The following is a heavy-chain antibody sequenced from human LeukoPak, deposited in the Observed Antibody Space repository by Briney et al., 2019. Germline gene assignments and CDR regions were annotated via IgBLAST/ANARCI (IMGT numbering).Heavy chain of an antibody. Sequence: SETLSLTCAVYGGFFRGHYWSWIRQPPGKGLAWIGEINHSGSTNYNPSLKSRVTISVDTTKNQFSLKLSSVTAADTAVYYGARIGLGNYVWGSYDYWGQGILVTVSS. CDR3: ARIGLGNYVWGSYDY. V-gene: IGHV4-34*01. CDR2: INHSGST. D-gene: IGHD3-16*01. J-gene: IGHJ4*02. CDR1: GGFFRGHY.